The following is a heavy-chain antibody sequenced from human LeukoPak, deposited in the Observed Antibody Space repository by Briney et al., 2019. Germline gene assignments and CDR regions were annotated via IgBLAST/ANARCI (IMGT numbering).Heavy chain of an antibody. V-gene: IGHV3-48*01. CDR2: ISSSSSTI. CDR3: AKGVKTIIVGPGPY. J-gene: IGHJ4*02. Sequence: GSLILSCAASGFTFSSYSMNWVRQAPGKGLEWVSYISSSSSTIYYADSVKGRFTISRDNSKNTLYLQMNSLRAEDTAVYYCAKGVKTIIVGPGPYWGQGTLVTVSS. D-gene: IGHD3-22*01. CDR1: GFTFSSYS.